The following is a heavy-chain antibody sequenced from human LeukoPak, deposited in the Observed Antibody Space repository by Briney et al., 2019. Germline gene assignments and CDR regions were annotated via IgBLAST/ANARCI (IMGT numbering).Heavy chain of an antibody. CDR3: TRGFNGEDS. D-gene: IGHD3-10*01. Sequence: ASVKVSCKASGYTFTSYDINWVRQATGQGLEWMGWMKPSSGDTGYTQKFQGIVTMTRDTSISTAYMELSSLRSEDTAVYYCTRGFNGEDSWGQGTLVTVSS. V-gene: IGHV1-8*01. CDR1: GYTFTSYD. CDR2: MKPSSGDT. J-gene: IGHJ4*02.